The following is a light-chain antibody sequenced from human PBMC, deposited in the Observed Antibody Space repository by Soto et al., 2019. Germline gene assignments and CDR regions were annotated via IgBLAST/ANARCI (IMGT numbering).Light chain of an antibody. V-gene: IGKV1-5*01. Sequence: DIQMTQAPSTVSASLGDRVTITCRASQSVGNWLAWYQHKPGKAPKLLIYDVSSLESGLPSRFSGSGSGTEFILTISSLQPDDFATYYCQQYDSYSWTFGQGTKVDIK. J-gene: IGKJ1*01. CDR1: QSVGNW. CDR3: QQYDSYSWT. CDR2: DVS.